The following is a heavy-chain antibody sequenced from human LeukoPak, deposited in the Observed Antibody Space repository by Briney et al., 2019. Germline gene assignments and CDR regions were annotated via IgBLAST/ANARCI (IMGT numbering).Heavy chain of an antibody. J-gene: IGHJ3*01. D-gene: IGHD2-8*01. V-gene: IGHV3-7*01. Sequence: GGSLRLSCVASGFTFGKYEMNWVRQAPGKGLEWVANIKQDSSEEHYVDSVRGRFTISRDNAKNSLYLQMNSLRVEDTAVYYCAKGDNGALHFWGRGTMVTVSS. CDR2: IKQDSSEE. CDR3: AKGDNGALHF. CDR1: GFTFGKYE.